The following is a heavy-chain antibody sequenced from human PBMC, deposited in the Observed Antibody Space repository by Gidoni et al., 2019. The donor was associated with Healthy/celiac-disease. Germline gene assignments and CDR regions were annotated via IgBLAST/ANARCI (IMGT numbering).Heavy chain of an antibody. CDR3: AKDRVVGATTYFDY. Sequence: EVQLLESGGGLVQPGGSLRLSCAASGFTFSSYAMSWVRQAPGKGLEWVLAISGSGCSKYYADSVKGRFTISRDNSKNTLYLQMNSLRAEDTAVYYCAKDRVVGATTYFDYWGQGTLVTVSS. D-gene: IGHD1-26*01. CDR2: ISGSGCSK. V-gene: IGHV3-23*01. J-gene: IGHJ4*02. CDR1: GFTFSSYA.